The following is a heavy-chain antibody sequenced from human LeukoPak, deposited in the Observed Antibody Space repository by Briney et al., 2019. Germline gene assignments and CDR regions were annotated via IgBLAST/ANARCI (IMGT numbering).Heavy chain of an antibody. D-gene: IGHD6-13*01. CDR3: AVWYTSSWSFDY. CDR2: IWYDGSDK. Sequence: GGSLRLSCAASGFTFSNYGMHWVRQAPGKGLGWVAVIWYDGSDKYYADSVKGRFTISRDNSKNTLYVQMNSLRAEDTAVYYCAVWYTSSWSFDYWGQGTLVTVSS. CDR1: GFTFSNYG. V-gene: IGHV3-33*01. J-gene: IGHJ4*02.